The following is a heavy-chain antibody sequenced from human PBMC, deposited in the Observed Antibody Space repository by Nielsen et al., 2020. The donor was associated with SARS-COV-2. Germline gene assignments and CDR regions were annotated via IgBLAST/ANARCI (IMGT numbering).Heavy chain of an antibody. D-gene: IGHD6-13*01. CDR1: GFTFSSYA. CDR2: ISGSGGST. J-gene: IGHJ4*02. Sequence: GESLKISCAASGFTFSSYAMSWVRQAPGKGLEWVSAISGSGGSTYYADSVKGRFTISRDNAKNSLYLQMNSLRAEDTAVYYCARIAAAGIGLMRYWGQGTLVTVSS. V-gene: IGHV3-23*01. CDR3: ARIAAAGIGLMRY.